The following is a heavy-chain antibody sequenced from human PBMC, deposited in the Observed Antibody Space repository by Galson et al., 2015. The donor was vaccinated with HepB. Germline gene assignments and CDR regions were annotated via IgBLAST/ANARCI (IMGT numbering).Heavy chain of an antibody. D-gene: IGHD2/OR15-2a*01. CDR1: GYTFTKYG. CDR2: INTYNGDT. J-gene: IGHJ4*02. Sequence: SVKVSCKASGYTFTKYGISWVRQAPGQGLEWMGWINTYNGDTEFVQKLQGRVTMTTDTFTNTAYMDLTSLTSDDTAMYYCARDDIIADGSYWGLGTLVTVSS. V-gene: IGHV1-18*04. CDR3: ARDDIIADGSY.